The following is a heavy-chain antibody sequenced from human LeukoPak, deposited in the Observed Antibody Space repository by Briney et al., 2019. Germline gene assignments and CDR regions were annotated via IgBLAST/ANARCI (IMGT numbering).Heavy chain of an antibody. CDR1: GFTFSDYY. J-gene: IGHJ6*02. CDR3: ARDLSTGSYYYYGMDV. Sequence: PGGSLRLSCAASGFTFSDYYMSWIRQAPRKGLEWVSYISSSGSTIYYADSVKGRFTLSRDNAKNSLYLQMNSLRAEDTAVYYCARDLSTGSYYYYGMDVWGQGTTVTVSS. D-gene: IGHD2/OR15-2a*01. CDR2: ISSSGSTI. V-gene: IGHV3-11*01.